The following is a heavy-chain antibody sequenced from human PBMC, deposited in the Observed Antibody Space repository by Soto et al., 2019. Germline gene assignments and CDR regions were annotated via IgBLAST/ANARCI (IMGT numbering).Heavy chain of an antibody. J-gene: IGHJ3*02. CDR2: ISYDGSDK. CDR1: GFTFSSYA. V-gene: IGHV3-30-3*01. D-gene: IGHD1-26*01. Sequence: GGSLRLSCAASGFTFSSYAMHWVRQAPGKGLEWVALISYDGSDKDYADSVKGRFTISRDNSRNTLFLQMNSLRAEDTAVYYCARVGATGGDGVAFDIWGQGTMVTVSS. CDR3: ARVGATGGDGVAFDI.